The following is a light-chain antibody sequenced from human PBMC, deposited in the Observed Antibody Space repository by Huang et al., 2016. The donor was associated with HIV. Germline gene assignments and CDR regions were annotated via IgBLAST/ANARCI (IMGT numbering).Light chain of an antibody. CDR2: GSS. J-gene: IGKJ1*01. CDR1: PSVFKN. Sequence: ENLMTQSPSTLSVSPGESATLSCRASPSVFKNLAWYQQKPGQAPKLLIYGSSTRAAGIPARFSGSGSGRDFTLTISSLQSEDFAVYYCQQYNTSPRTFGQGTKVEV. CDR3: QQYNTSPRT. V-gene: IGKV3-15*01.